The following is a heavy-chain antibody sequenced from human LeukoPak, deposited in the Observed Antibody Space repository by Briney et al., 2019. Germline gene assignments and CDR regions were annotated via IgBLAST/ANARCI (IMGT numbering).Heavy chain of an antibody. CDR3: AKASWVSSTDAVR. CDR1: GLSFSSFA. Sequence: GGSLRLSCAAPGLSFSSFAMSWVRQGPARGLEWVSSIRGNGDTFYADSVKGRFTLSSDSSTNTVYFQLNNLRVEDTAIYYCAKASWVSSTDAVRWGQGTLVTVSS. V-gene: IGHV3-23*01. D-gene: IGHD3-16*01. J-gene: IGHJ4*02. CDR2: IRGNGDT.